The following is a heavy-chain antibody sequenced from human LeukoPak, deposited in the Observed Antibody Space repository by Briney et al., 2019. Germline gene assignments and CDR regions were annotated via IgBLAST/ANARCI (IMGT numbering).Heavy chain of an antibody. J-gene: IGHJ4*02. Sequence: SETLSLTCTVSGGSISSYYWSWIRQPPGKGLEWIGYIYYSGSTNYNPSLKSRVTISVDTSKNQFSLKLSSVTAADTAVYYCARSMTYRSTWYTDYWGQGTLVTVSP. CDR3: ARSMTYRSTWYTDY. CDR1: GGSISSYY. V-gene: IGHV4-59*08. D-gene: IGHD6-13*01. CDR2: IYYSGST.